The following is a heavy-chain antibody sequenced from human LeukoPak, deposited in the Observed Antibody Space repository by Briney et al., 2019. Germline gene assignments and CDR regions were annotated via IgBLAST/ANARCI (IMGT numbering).Heavy chain of an antibody. CDR2: ISGTGGST. D-gene: IGHD3-22*01. Sequence: PGGSLRLSCTASGFTFTSDAMSWVRQAPGKGLEWVSVISGTGGSTNHADSVKGRFTISRDNSKNTLYLQMNSLRAEDTAVYYCAKESGDDSSGYYEFFDYWGQGTLVTVSS. J-gene: IGHJ4*02. V-gene: IGHV3-23*01. CDR3: AKESGDDSSGYYEFFDY. CDR1: GFTFTSDA.